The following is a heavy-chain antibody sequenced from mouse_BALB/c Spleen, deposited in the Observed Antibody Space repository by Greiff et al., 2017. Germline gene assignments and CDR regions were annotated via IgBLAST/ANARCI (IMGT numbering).Heavy chain of an antibody. Sequence: EVMLVESGGGLVQPGGSLKLSCAASGFTFSSYTMSWVRQTPEKRLEWVEYISNGGGSTYYPDTVKGRFTISTDNAKNTLYLQMSSLKSEDTAMYYCARQSSSSSWFEYWGQGTLVTVSA. D-gene: IGHD1-1*01. CDR1: GFTFSSYT. CDR2: ISNGGGST. CDR3: ARQSSSSSWFEY. V-gene: IGHV5-12-2*01. J-gene: IGHJ3*01.